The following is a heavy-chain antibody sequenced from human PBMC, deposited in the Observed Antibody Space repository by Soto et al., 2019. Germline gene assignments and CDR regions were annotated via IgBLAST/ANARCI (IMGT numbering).Heavy chain of an antibody. D-gene: IGHD2-2*01. Sequence: PXESLSRTCTVSGDSLNSGGYYWTWNRQHPGKGLELTGCIYYSGTAYYNPSLKSRITISVDTSKNQFSLKLSSVTAADTAVYYCARRGFSTSWSIYYFDYWGQGTLATVSS. J-gene: IGHJ4*02. CDR2: IYYSGTA. CDR3: ARRGFSTSWSIYYFDY. CDR1: GDSLNSGGYY. V-gene: IGHV4-31*03.